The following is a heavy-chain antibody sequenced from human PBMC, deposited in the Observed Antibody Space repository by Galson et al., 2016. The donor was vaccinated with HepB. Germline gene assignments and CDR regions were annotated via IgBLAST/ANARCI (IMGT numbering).Heavy chain of an antibody. CDR2: INHSGST. Sequence: SETLSLTCAVYGGSFSDYYWNWIRQPPGKGLEWIGEINHSGSTKYNPSLKSRVTISLDTSENQLSLRLSSVTAADTAVYYCARGRGRSLITFGGVQLPDYWGQGTLVTVSS. J-gene: IGHJ4*02. V-gene: IGHV4-34*01. CDR1: GGSFSDYY. CDR3: ARGRGRSLITFGGVQLPDY. D-gene: IGHD3-16*01.